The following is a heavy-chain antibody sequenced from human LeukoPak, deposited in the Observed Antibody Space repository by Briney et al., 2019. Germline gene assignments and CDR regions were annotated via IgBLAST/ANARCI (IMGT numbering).Heavy chain of an antibody. V-gene: IGHV3-48*01. CDR2: ISGGGGNI. D-gene: IGHD1-1*01. CDR1: GFSFSNSW. Sequence: GGSLRLSCVASGFSFSNSWMTWVRRAPGKGLEWISYISGGGGNIHYADSVEGRFTISRDNAKNSVYLQMNSLRAEDSAVYYCARDFNWAFDFWGQGILVTVSS. CDR3: ARDFNWAFDF. J-gene: IGHJ4*02.